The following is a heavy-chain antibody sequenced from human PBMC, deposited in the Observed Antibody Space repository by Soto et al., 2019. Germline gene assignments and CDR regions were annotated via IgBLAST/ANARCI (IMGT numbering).Heavy chain of an antibody. CDR3: ATPRPRLGELWLDY. V-gene: IGHV1-24*01. CDR1: GYTLTELS. CDR2: FDPEDGET. Sequence: QVQLVQSGAEVKKPGASVKVSCKVSGYTLTELSMHWVRQAPGKGLEWMGGFDPEDGETIYAQKFQGRVTMTEDTSTDQAYMELSSLRYEDTAVYYWATPRPRLGELWLDYWGQGTLVTVSS. J-gene: IGHJ4*02. D-gene: IGHD3-16*01.